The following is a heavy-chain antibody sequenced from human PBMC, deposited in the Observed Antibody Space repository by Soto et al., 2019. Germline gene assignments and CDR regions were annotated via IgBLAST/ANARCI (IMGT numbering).Heavy chain of an antibody. V-gene: IGHV4-39*01. J-gene: IGHJ5*02. CDR2: IYYSGST. D-gene: IGHD6-19*01. CDR3: ARTRAVWFDP. Sequence: QLQLQESGPGLVKPSETLSLTCTVSGCSISSSSYYWGWIRQPPGKGLEWIGSIYYSGSTYYNPSLKSRVTISVDTSKNQFSLKLSSVAAADTAVYYCARTRAVWFDPWGQGTLVTVSS. CDR1: GCSISSSSYY.